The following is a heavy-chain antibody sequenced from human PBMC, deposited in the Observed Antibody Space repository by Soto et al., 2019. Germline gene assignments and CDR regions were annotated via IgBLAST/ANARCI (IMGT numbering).Heavy chain of an antibody. CDR3: WKGDSTDCSNGVCSFFYNHDMDV. CDR1: GYSFTDYH. J-gene: IGHJ6*02. CDR2: INPKSGGT. D-gene: IGHD2-8*01. Sequence: QVQLVQSGAEVKKPGASVKVSCKASGYSFTDYHIHWVRQAPGQGLEWLGRINPKSGGTSTAQKFQGWVTMTTDTSNRTGFNEPDRVTFYEQANHLRWKGDSTDCSNGVCSFFYNHDMDVWGQGTTVTVSS. V-gene: IGHV1-2*04.